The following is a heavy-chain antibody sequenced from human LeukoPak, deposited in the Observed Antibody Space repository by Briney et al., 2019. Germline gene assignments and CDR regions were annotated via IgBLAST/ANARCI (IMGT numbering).Heavy chain of an antibody. J-gene: IGHJ3*02. V-gene: IGHV1-2*02. D-gene: IGHD4-17*01. Sequence: ASVKVSCKASGYTFTGYYMHWVRQAPGQGLEWMGWINPNSGGTNYAQKFQGRVTMTRDTSISIAYMELSRLRSDGTAVYYCARVDRGDQTTVTPYDAFDIWGQGTMVTVSS. CDR2: INPNSGGT. CDR1: GYTFTGYY. CDR3: ARVDRGDQTTVTPYDAFDI.